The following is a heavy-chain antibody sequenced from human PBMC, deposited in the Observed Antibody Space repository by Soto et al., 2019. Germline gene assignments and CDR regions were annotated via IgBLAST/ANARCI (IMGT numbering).Heavy chain of an antibody. J-gene: IGHJ4*02. CDR2: IIPIFGTA. Sequence: SVKVSCKASGCTFSSYAISWVRQAPGQGLEWMGGIIPIFGTANYAQKFQGRVTITADESTSTAYMELSSLRSEDTAVYYCASPPREDSSGYYLGYFDYWGQGTLVTVSS. CDR3: ASPPREDSSGYYLGYFDY. D-gene: IGHD3-22*01. CDR1: GCTFSSYA. V-gene: IGHV1-69*13.